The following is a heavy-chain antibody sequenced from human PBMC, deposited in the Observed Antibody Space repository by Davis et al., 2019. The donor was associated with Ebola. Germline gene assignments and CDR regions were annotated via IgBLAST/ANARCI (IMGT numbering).Heavy chain of an antibody. CDR2: ISGSGGST. CDR3: AKLQHDYGDYGDAFEI. J-gene: IGHJ3*02. D-gene: IGHD4-17*01. Sequence: GESLKISCAASGFTFSSYAMSWVRQAPGKGLEWVSAISGSGGSTYYADSVKGRFTISRDNSKNTLYLQMNSLRAEDTAVYYCAKLQHDYGDYGDAFEIWGQGTMVTVSS. CDR1: GFTFSSYA. V-gene: IGHV3-23*01.